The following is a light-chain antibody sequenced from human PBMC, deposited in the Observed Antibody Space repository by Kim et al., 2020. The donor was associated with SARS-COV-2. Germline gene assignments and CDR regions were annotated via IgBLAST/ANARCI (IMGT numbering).Light chain of an antibody. J-gene: IGLJ3*02. V-gene: IGLV1-44*01. Sequence: ELTQPPSASGTPGQRVTISCSGSSSNIGSKTVNWYQQLPGTAPKLLIYSNNQRPSGVPDRISGSKSGTSASLAISGLQSEDEAEYYCAAWDDSLNGWVFGGGTKLTVL. CDR3: AAWDDSLNGWV. CDR2: SNN. CDR1: SSNIGSKT.